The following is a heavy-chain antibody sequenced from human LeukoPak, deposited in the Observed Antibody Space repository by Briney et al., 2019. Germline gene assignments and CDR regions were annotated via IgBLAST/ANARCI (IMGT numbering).Heavy chain of an antibody. Sequence: GGSLGLSCAASGFTFSSYSMNWVRQAPGKGLEWVSYISSSSSTIYYADSVKGRFTISRDNAKNSLYLQMNSLRAEDTAVYYCAVLMVRGVIISHEDDYWGQGTLVTVSS. V-gene: IGHV3-48*01. CDR2: ISSSSSTI. J-gene: IGHJ4*02. CDR3: AVLMVRGVIISHEDDY. D-gene: IGHD3-10*01. CDR1: GFTFSSYS.